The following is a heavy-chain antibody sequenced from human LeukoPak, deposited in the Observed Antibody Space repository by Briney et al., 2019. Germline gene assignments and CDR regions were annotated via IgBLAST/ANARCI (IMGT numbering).Heavy chain of an antibody. CDR1: GGSISSSSYY. D-gene: IGHD3-22*01. V-gene: IGHV4-39*07. CDR2: IYYSGST. J-gene: IGHJ5*02. Sequence: SETLSLTRTVSGGSISSSSYYWGWIRQPPGKGLEWIGSIYYSGSTYYNPSLKSRVTISVDTSKNQFSLKLSSVTAADTAVYYCARGGYYDSRPTYPWGQGTLVTVSS. CDR3: ARGGYYDSRPTYP.